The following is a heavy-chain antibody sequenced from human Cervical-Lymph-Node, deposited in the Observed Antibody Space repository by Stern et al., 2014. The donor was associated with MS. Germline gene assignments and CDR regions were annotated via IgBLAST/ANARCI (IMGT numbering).Heavy chain of an antibody. J-gene: IGHJ5*02. Sequence: QVQLVESGPGLVKPSETLSLTCTVSGGSISSYYWSWIRQPPGKGLEWIGYIYYSGSTNYNPSLKSRVTISVDTSKNQFSLKLSSVTAADTAVYYCAREYCSSTSCYYNWFDPWGQGTLVTVSS. D-gene: IGHD2-2*01. V-gene: IGHV4-59*01. CDR3: AREYCSSTSCYYNWFDP. CDR2: IYYSGST. CDR1: GGSISSYY.